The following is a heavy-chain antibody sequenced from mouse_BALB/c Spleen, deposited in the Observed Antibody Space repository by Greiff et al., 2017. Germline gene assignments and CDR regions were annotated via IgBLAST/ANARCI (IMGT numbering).Heavy chain of an antibody. CDR1: GFNIKDTY. CDR2: IDPANGNT. Sequence: VQLQQSGAELVKPGASVKLSCTASGFNIKDTYMHWVKQRPEQGLEWIGRIDPANGNTKYDPKFQGKATITADTSSNTAYLQLSSLTSEDTAVYYCARWGGNHWYFDVWGAGTTVTVSS. CDR3: ARWGGNHWYFDV. D-gene: IGHD2-1*01. V-gene: IGHV14-3*02. J-gene: IGHJ1*01.